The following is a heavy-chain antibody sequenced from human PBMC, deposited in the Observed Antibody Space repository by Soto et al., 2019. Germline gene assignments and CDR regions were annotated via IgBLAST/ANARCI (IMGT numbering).Heavy chain of an antibody. CDR3: ARGSTIFGVVTTGGYFEY. V-gene: IGHV1-69*02. J-gene: IGHJ4*02. Sequence: SVKVSCKASGGTFSSYTISWVRQAPGQGLEWMGRIIPILGIANYAQKFQGRVTITADKSTSTAYMELSSLRSEDTAVYYCARGSTIFGVVTTGGYFEYWGQGTLVTVSS. D-gene: IGHD3-3*01. CDR2: IIPILGIA. CDR1: GGTFSSYT.